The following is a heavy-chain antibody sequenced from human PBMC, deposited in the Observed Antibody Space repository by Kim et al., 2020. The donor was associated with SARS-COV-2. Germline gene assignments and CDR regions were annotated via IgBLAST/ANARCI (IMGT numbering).Heavy chain of an antibody. V-gene: IGHV3-15*01. CDR2: IKSKTGGGTT. Sequence: GGSLRLSCAASGFTFSNAWMSWVRQAPGKGLEWFGRIKSKTGGGTTDYAAPVKGRFTISRDDSKNTLYLQMNSLKTEDTAVYYCTRHLGYCSGGSCPGYYYGMDVWGQGTTVTVSS. CDR1: GFTFSNAW. D-gene: IGHD2-15*01. J-gene: IGHJ6*02. CDR3: TRHLGYCSGGSCPGYYYGMDV.